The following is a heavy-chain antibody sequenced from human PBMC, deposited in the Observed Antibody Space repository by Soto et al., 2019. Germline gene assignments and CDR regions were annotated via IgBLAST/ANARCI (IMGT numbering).Heavy chain of an antibody. CDR2: MNPNSGNT. J-gene: IGHJ4*02. CDR3: ARGLAAAEGFDY. V-gene: IGHV1-8*01. D-gene: IGHD6-13*01. Sequence: ASVKVSCQASGYTFTSYDINWVRQATGQGLEWMGWMNPNSGNTGYAQKFQGRVTMTRNTSISTAYMELSSLRSEDTAVYYCARGLAAAEGFDYWGQGTLVTVSS. CDR1: GYTFTSYD.